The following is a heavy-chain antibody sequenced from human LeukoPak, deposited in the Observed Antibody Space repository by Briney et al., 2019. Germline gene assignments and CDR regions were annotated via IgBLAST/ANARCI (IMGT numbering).Heavy chain of an antibody. Sequence: PSQTLSLTCTVSVRSISRYYWSWIPEPPGRGQECIGYLYYSGSTNYNTSLKSRVNISVGKSKHQCSLKMSSLIAADTAVYYCARDRSIAARPDTWYFDLWGRGTLVTVSS. D-gene: IGHD6-6*01. CDR3: ARDRSIAARPDTWYFDL. CDR2: LYYSGST. V-gene: IGHV4-59*01. CDR1: VRSISRYY. J-gene: IGHJ2*01.